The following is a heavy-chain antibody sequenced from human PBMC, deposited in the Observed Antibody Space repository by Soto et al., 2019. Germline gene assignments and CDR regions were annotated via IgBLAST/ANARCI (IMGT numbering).Heavy chain of an antibody. CDR2: ISYDGSNK. V-gene: IGHV3-30-3*01. J-gene: IGHJ4*02. D-gene: IGHD5-12*01. CDR1: GFTFSSYA. CDR3: ARDGGGYEYNLDY. Sequence: GGSLRLSCAASGFTFSSYAMHWVRQAPGKGLEWVAVISYDGSNKYYADSVKGRFTISRDNSKNTLYLQMNSLRAEDTAVYYCARDGGGYEYNLDYWGQGTLVTVSS.